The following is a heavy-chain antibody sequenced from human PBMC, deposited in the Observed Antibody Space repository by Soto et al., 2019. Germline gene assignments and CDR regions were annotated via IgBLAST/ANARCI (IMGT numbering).Heavy chain of an antibody. Sequence: QVQLVESGGGVVQPGRSLRLSCAASGFTFSSYGMHWVRQAPGKGLEWVAVIWYDGSNKYYADSVKGRFTTSRDNSKNTLYLQMNSLRAEDTAVYYCARDPAHCSSTSCYAPPGYYFDYWGQGTLVTVSS. D-gene: IGHD2-2*01. CDR1: GFTFSSYG. CDR2: IWYDGSNK. J-gene: IGHJ4*02. V-gene: IGHV3-33*01. CDR3: ARDPAHCSSTSCYAPPGYYFDY.